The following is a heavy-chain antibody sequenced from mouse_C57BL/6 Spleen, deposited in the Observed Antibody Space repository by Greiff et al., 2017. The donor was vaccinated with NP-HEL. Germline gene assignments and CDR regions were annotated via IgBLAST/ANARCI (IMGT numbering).Heavy chain of an antibody. CDR2: IRNKANGYTT. V-gene: IGHV7-3*01. D-gene: IGHD1-1*01. Sequence: EVKVVESGGGLVQPGGSLSLSCAASGFTFTDYYMSWVRQPPGKALEWLGFIRNKANGYTTEYSASVKGRFTISRDNSQSILYLQMNALRAEDSATYYCARGSSYAMDYWGQGTSVTVSS. CDR3: ARGSSYAMDY. J-gene: IGHJ4*01. CDR1: GFTFTDYY.